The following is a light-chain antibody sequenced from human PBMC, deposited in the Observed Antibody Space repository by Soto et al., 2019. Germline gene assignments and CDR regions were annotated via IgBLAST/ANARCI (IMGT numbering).Light chain of an antibody. Sequence: QSALSQPASVSGSPGQSITISCTGTSSDVGGYNYVSWYQEHPGKAPKLLIYDVSNRPSGVSNRFSDSKSGNTASLTISGLQAEDEADYYCSSYTRFSPTYVFGTGTKLTVL. CDR3: SSYTRFSPTYV. V-gene: IGLV2-14*01. CDR2: DVS. J-gene: IGLJ1*01. CDR1: SSDVGGYNY.